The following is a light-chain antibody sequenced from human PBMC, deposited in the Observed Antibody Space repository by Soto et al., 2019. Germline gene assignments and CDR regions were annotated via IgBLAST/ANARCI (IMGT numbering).Light chain of an antibody. CDR1: QSVSSN. CDR2: AAT. Sequence: EIVMTQSPATLSVSPGERATLSCRASQSVSSNLAWYQQKPGQAPKLLIYAATTRATGIPARFSDSGSGTEFTLTISSLQSEDFTVYYCQQYNNWPYTFGQGTKLVIK. V-gene: IGKV3-15*01. CDR3: QQYNNWPYT. J-gene: IGKJ2*01.